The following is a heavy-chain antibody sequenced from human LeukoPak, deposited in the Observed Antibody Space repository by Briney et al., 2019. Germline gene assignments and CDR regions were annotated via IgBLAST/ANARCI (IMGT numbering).Heavy chain of an antibody. CDR2: INHSGST. Sequence: SETLSLTCAVYGGSFSGYYWSWIRQPPGKGLEWIGEINHSGSTNYNPSLKSRVTISVDTSKNQFSLKLSSVTAADTAVYYCARSCDSSGYYHFHAFDIWGQGTMVTVSS. J-gene: IGHJ3*02. D-gene: IGHD3-22*01. CDR3: ARSCDSSGYYHFHAFDI. V-gene: IGHV4-34*01. CDR1: GGSFSGYY.